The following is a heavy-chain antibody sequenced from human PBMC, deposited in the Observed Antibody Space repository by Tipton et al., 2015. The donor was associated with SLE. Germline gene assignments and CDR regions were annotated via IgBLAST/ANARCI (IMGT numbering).Heavy chain of an antibody. V-gene: IGHV3-48*03. D-gene: IGHD3/OR15-3a*01. CDR1: GFTFSNYE. CDR3: ARGPALDSSGYGIEV. J-gene: IGHJ6*03. Sequence: SLRLSCATSGFTFSNYEMNWVRQAPGKGLEWISYISIAGNAIYYADSVRGRFTISRDNARNSVFLQMSSLRGEDAALYYCARGPALDSSGYGIEVWGKRTAVTVSS. CDR2: ISIAGNAI.